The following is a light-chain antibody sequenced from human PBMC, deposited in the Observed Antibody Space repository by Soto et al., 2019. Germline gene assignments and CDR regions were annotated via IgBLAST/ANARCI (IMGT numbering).Light chain of an antibody. J-gene: IGKJ4*01. CDR3: QQYNNWPLT. CDR2: GAS. V-gene: IGKV3-15*01. CDR1: QSVSSN. Sequence: EIVMTQSPPTLSVSAGERATLSFRASQSVSSNLAWYQQKPGQAPRLLIYGASTRATGIPARFSGSGSGTEFTLTISSLQSEDFAVYYCQQYNNWPLTFGGGTKVDIK.